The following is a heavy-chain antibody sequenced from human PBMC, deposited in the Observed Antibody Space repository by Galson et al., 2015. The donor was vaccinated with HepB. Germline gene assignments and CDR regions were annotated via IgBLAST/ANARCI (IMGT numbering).Heavy chain of an antibody. CDR3: ARVLVEGLLLLDY. D-gene: IGHD3-22*01. CDR2: IIPFIGTA. Sequence: SVKVSCKASGGTFSSYAISWVRQAPGQGLEWMGGIIPFIGTANYAQEFQGRVTITADASTSTAYMELSSLRSEDTAVYYCARVLVEGLLLLDYWGKGTLATVS. V-gene: IGHV1-69*13. J-gene: IGHJ4*01. CDR1: GGTFSSYA.